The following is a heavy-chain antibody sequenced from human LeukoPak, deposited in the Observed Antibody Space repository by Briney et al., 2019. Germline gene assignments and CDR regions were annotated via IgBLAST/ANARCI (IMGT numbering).Heavy chain of an antibody. J-gene: IGHJ6*02. CDR2: IGSSSSTI. CDR1: GITFSRYS. V-gene: IGHV3-48*01. CDR3: ARDFGLYGMDV. D-gene: IGHD3-10*01. Sequence: PGRSLRLSCAASGITFSRYSMNWVRQAPGKGLEWFSYIGSSSSTIYYADSVKGRFTISRDNANNSLYLQMNSLRAEDTAVYYCARDFGLYGMDVWGQGTTVTVSS.